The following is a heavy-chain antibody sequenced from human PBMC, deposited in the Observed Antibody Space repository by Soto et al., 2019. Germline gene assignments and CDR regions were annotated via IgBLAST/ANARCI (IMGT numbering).Heavy chain of an antibody. J-gene: IGHJ6*02. CDR2: IYHSGST. CDR3: ARAGSFLTDGMDV. D-gene: IGHD2-21*01. Sequence: SETLSLTCAVSGYSISSGYYWGWIRQPPGEGLEWIGSIYHSGSTYYNPSLKSRVTISVDTSKNQFSLKLSSVTAADTAVYYCARAGSFLTDGMDVWGQGTTVTVSS. V-gene: IGHV4-38-2*01. CDR1: GYSISSGYY.